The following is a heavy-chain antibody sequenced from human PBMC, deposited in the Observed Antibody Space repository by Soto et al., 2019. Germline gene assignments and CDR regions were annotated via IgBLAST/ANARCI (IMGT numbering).Heavy chain of an antibody. CDR3: TTEGDIVLVPAAMGFDY. J-gene: IGHJ4*02. CDR2: IKSKTDGGTT. Sequence: EVQLVESGGGLVKPGGSLRLSCAASGFTFSNAWMNWVRQAPGKGLEWVGRIKSKTDGGTTDYAAPVKGRFTISRDDSKNTLYLQMHSLKTEDTAVYYCTTEGDIVLVPAAMGFDYWGQGTLVTVSS. CDR1: GFTFSNAW. D-gene: IGHD2-2*01. V-gene: IGHV3-15*07.